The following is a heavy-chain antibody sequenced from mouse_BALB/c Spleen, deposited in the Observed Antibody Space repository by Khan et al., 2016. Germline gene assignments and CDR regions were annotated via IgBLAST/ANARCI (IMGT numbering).Heavy chain of an antibody. CDR3: TKSGGKVMDY. CDR1: GFTFSGFG. Sequence: EVELVESGGGLVQPGGSRKLSCAASGFTFSGFGMHWVRQAPEKGLEWVAYISSGRNTIYYGDTVKGRFTISRDNPKNTLFLQMTSLRSEDTAMYYCTKSGGKVMDYWGQGTSVTVSS. J-gene: IGHJ4*01. D-gene: IGHD1-1*02. CDR2: ISSGRNTI. V-gene: IGHV5-17*02.